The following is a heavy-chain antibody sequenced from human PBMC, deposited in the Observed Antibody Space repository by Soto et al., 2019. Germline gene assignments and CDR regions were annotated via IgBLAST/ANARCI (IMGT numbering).Heavy chain of an antibody. CDR2: IYYSGST. CDR1: GGSISSGDDY. V-gene: IGHV4-30-4*01. Sequence: PSETMSLTRTVSGGSISSGDDYWSWIRQPPGKGLEWIGYIYYSGSTYYNPSLKSRVTISVDTSKNQFSLKLSSVTAADTAVYYCARVHQAGSWFDPWGQGTLVTVSS. D-gene: IGHD6-13*01. CDR3: ARVHQAGSWFDP. J-gene: IGHJ5*02.